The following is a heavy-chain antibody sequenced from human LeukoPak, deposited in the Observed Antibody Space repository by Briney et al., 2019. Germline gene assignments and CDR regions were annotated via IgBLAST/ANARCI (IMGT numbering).Heavy chain of an antibody. V-gene: IGHV3-9*01. Sequence: GGSLRLSCAASGFTFDDYGMSWVRQPPGKGLEWVAGITWNRDNIGYGDSVKGRFTISRDNVKNVLYLQMNSLRPEDTALYYCAKDLSSAITSALVLDVWGQGTTVIVS. CDR1: GFTFDDYG. D-gene: IGHD3-22*01. J-gene: IGHJ6*02. CDR3: AKDLSSAITSALVLDV. CDR2: ITWNRDNI.